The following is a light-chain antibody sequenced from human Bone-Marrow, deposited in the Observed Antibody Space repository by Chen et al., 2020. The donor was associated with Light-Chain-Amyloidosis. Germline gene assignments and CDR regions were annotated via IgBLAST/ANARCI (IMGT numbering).Light chain of an antibody. V-gene: IGKV3-11*01. CDR1: QSVSSY. Sequence: EIVLTQSPATLSLSPGERATLSCRASQSVSSYLAWYQQKPGQAPRLLIYDASNRATGIPARFSGSGSGTDFTLTISSLEPDDFAVYYCQQRSNWPYTFGQGIKLEIK. J-gene: IGKJ2*01. CDR2: DAS. CDR3: QQRSNWPYT.